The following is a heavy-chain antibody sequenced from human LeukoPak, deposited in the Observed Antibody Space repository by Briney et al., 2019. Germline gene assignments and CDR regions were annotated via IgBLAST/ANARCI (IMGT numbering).Heavy chain of an antibody. Sequence: EASVKVSCKASGGTLSSYAISWVRQAPGQGLEWMGGIIPIFGTANYAQKFQGRVTITADKSTSTAYMELSSLRSEDTAVYYCARTYCSGGSCYRFPLIFFDYWGQGTLVTVSS. CDR2: IIPIFGTA. D-gene: IGHD2-15*01. J-gene: IGHJ4*02. CDR3: ARTYCSGGSCYRFPLIFFDY. V-gene: IGHV1-69*06. CDR1: GGTLSSYA.